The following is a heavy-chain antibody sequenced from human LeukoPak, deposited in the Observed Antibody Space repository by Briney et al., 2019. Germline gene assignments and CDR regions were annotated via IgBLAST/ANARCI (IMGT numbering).Heavy chain of an antibody. CDR1: GGSISSGYY. CDR3: ARDGNYYDSSGSANDAFDI. CDR2: IYHSGST. Sequence: SETLSLTCTVSGGSISSGYYWGWIRQPPGKGLEWIGSIYHSGSTYYNPSLKSRVTISVDTSKNQFSLKLSSVTAADTAVYYCARDGNYYDSSGSANDAFDIWGQGTMVTVSS. V-gene: IGHV4-38-2*02. J-gene: IGHJ3*02. D-gene: IGHD3-22*01.